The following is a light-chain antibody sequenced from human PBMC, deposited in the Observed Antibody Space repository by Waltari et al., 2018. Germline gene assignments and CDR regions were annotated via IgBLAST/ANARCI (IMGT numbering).Light chain of an antibody. CDR3: SSYTSSSTLV. J-gene: IGLJ2*01. V-gene: IGLV2-14*03. Sequence: QSALTPPASVSGSPGQSITISCIGTSSHIGRYNYVPWYQQHPGNAPQVMIYNVNNRPSGVSDRFSGSKSGNTASLTISGLQAEDEADYYCSSYTSSSTLVFGGGTKLTVL. CDR1: SSHIGRYNY. CDR2: NVN.